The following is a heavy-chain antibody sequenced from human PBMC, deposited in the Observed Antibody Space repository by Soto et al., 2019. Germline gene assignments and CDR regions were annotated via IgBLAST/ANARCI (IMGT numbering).Heavy chain of an antibody. D-gene: IGHD1-26*01. CDR1: GYTFTSYD. CDR3: ARGVGATTNFLDY. V-gene: IGHV1-8*01. Sequence: ASVNVSCKASGYTFTSYDINWVRQATGQGLEWMGWMNPNSGNTGYAQKFQGRVTMTRNTSISTAYMELSSLRSEVTAVYYCARGVGATTNFLDYWGQGTLVTVSS. CDR2: MNPNSGNT. J-gene: IGHJ4*02.